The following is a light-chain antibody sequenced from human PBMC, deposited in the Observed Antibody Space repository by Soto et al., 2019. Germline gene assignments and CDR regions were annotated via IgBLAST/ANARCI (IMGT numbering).Light chain of an antibody. J-gene: IGLJ1*01. Sequence: QSALTQPASVSGSPGQSIAISCTGTSSDVGGYDYVSWYQQHAGKAPKLMIYDVSNRPSGVSNRLSGSKSGNTASLTISGLTAEEEAGHFCNSYTSLHPYVFRTWTKLTVL. V-gene: IGLV2-14*01. CDR3: NSYTSLHPYV. CDR2: DVS. CDR1: SSDVGGYDY.